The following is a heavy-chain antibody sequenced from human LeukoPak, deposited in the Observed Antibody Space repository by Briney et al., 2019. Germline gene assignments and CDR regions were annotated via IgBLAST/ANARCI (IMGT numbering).Heavy chain of an antibody. Sequence: ASVKVSCKASGYTFTGYYMHWVRQAPGQGLEWMGWINPNSGGTNYAQKFQGRVTMTRDTSISTAYTELSRLRSDDTAVYYCARASPYYGSGSYYPYYYYGMDVWGQGTTVTVSS. CDR1: GYTFTGYY. CDR2: INPNSGGT. D-gene: IGHD3-10*01. J-gene: IGHJ6*02. CDR3: ARASPYYGSGSYYPYYYYGMDV. V-gene: IGHV1-2*02.